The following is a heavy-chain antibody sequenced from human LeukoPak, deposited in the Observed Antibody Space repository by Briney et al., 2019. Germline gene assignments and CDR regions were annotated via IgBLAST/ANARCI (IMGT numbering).Heavy chain of an antibody. J-gene: IGHJ4*02. CDR3: ARDPVGSYLFDY. Sequence: PGGSLRLSCAASGFTFSSYGMHWVRQAPGKGLEWVAVISYDGSNKYYADSVKGRFTISRDNSKNTLYLQMNSLRAEDTAVYYCARDPVGSYLFDYWGQGTLVTVSS. CDR1: GFTFSSYG. CDR2: ISYDGSNK. D-gene: IGHD1-26*01. V-gene: IGHV3-30*03.